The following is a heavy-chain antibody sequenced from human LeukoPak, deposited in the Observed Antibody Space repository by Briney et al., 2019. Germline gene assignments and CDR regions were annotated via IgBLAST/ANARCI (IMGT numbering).Heavy chain of an antibody. Sequence: GGSLRLSCAASGFTFSRYWMHWVRQAPGKGLVWVSRINSDGGSTSYADSVKGRFTISRDNAKNTLYLQMISLRAEDTAVYYCARAYSDSSGYYPPYFDYWGQGTLVTVSS. J-gene: IGHJ4*02. CDR3: ARAYSDSSGYYPPYFDY. V-gene: IGHV3-74*01. CDR1: GFTFSRYW. CDR2: INSDGGST. D-gene: IGHD3-22*01.